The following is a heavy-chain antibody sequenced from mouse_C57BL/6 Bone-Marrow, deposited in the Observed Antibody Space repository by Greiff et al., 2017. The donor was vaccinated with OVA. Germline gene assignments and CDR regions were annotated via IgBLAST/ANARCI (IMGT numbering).Heavy chain of an antibody. CDR3: ARGANYGSSYWYFDV. V-gene: IGHV1-19*01. Sequence: EVKLQQSGPVLVKPGASVKMSCKASGYTFTDYYMNWVKQSHGKSLEWIGVINPYNGGTSYNQKFKGKATLTVDKSSSTAYMELNSLTSEDSAVYYCARGANYGSSYWYFDVWGTGTTVTVSS. CDR1: GYTFTDYY. CDR2: INPYNGGT. J-gene: IGHJ1*03. D-gene: IGHD1-1*01.